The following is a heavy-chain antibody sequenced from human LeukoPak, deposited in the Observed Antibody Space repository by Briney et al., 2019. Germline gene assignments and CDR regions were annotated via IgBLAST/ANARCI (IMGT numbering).Heavy chain of an antibody. D-gene: IGHD1-1*01. CDR3: ARDRGTWNDDGFDY. J-gene: IGHJ4*02. Sequence: SETLSLTCTVSGGSISSSSYYWAWIRQPPGKGLEWIGSIHYSGSTYYNPSLQSRVTISIDTSKNQFSLKLRFVTAADTAVYYCARDRGTWNDDGFDYWGQGTLVTVSS. CDR1: GGSISSSSYY. CDR2: IHYSGST. V-gene: IGHV4-39*07.